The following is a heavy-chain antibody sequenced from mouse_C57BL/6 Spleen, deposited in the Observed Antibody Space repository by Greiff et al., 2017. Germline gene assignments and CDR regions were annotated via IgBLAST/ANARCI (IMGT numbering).Heavy chain of an antibody. J-gene: IGHJ2*01. V-gene: IGHV1-55*01. Sequence: QVQLKQPGAELVKPGASVKMSCKASGYTFTSYWITWVKQRPGQGLEWIGDIYPGSGSTNYNEKFKSKATLTVDTSSSTAYMQLSSLTSEDSAVYYCARGGSSHVGTSWGQGTTLTVSS. D-gene: IGHD1-1*01. CDR1: GYTFTSYW. CDR2: IYPGSGST. CDR3: ARGGSSHVGTS.